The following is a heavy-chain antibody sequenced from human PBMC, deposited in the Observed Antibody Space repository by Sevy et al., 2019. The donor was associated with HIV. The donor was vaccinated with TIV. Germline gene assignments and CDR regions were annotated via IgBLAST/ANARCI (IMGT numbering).Heavy chain of an antibody. CDR2: VRSKGEGGTT. CDR3: TTEGAD. J-gene: IGHJ1*01. V-gene: IGHV3-15*01. Sequence: GGSLRLSCAASGFSFSDAWLSWVRQAQGKGREGVGRVRSKGEGGTTEYAAPVKGRFTIARDDSKNVMYVHMNSLKTEDTAVYYCTTEGADWGQGTLVTVSS. CDR1: GFSFSDAW.